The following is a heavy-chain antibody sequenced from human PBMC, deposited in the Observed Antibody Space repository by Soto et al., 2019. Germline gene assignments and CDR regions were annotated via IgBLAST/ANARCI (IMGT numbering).Heavy chain of an antibody. CDR2: INTGNGNT. D-gene: IGHD3-16*01. J-gene: IGHJ5*02. V-gene: IGHV1-3*04. CDR1: GITSTTYA. Sequence: QVQRVQSGAEVKKPGASVKVSCKASGITSTTYAIHWVRQVPGQGLEWMGWINTGNGNTRYSQRFLGRVSLTTDTSASTASMDLSSLTSEDTAVYYCARAIRGYVTWGQGTLITVSS. CDR3: ARAIRGYVT.